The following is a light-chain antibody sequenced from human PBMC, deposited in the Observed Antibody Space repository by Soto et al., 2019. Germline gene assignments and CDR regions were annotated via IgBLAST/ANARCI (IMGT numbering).Light chain of an antibody. CDR2: DVS. CDR3: SSSTTSNSWV. J-gene: IGLJ3*02. V-gene: IGLV2-14*03. CDR1: SSDVGNFDY. Sequence: QSVLTQPASVSGSPGQSITISCTGTSSDVGNFDYVSWYQHRPGMAPKLIIYDVSNRPSGVSHRFSGSKSGNTASLTISGLQAEDEADYYCSSSTTSNSWVFGGGTQLTVL.